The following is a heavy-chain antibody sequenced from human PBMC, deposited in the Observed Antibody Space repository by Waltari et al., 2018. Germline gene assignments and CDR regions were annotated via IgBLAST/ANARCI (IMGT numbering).Heavy chain of an antibody. CDR1: GFTFSNYG. Sequence: QVQLVESGGGVVQPGTSLRLSCAASGFTFSNYGMHWVRQSPGKGLEWVAVIFYDGSNKYYADSVKGRFTMSRDNSNNKLFLQMNNLRAEDTAMYFCAKSSGNYWGAFDIWGQGTVLTVSS. D-gene: IGHD1-26*01. CDR2: IFYDGSNK. V-gene: IGHV3-30*18. CDR3: AKSSGNYWGAFDI. J-gene: IGHJ3*02.